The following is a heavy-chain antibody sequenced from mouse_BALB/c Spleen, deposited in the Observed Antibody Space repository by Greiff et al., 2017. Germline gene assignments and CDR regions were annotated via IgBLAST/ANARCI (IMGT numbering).Heavy chain of an antibody. D-gene: IGHD1-1*01. V-gene: IGHV1-82*01. CDR1: GYAFSSSW. CDR3: ATHYYGSSSYAMDY. Sequence: VQLQQSGPELVKPGASVKISCKASGYAFSSSWMNWVKQRPGQGLEWIGRIYPGDGDTNYNGKFKGKATLTADKSSSTAYMQLSSLTSVDSAVYFCATHYYGSSSYAMDYWGQGTSVTVSS. J-gene: IGHJ4*01. CDR2: IYPGDGDT.